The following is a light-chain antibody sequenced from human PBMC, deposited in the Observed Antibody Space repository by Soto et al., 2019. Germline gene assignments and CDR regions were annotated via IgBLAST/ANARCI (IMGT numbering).Light chain of an antibody. Sequence: EIRVTQSPATLSLSPGERAILSCRASQSVSSNLAWYQQKPGQAPRLLIYGASTRATGIPARFSGSGSGTEFTLTISSLQSEDFAVYYCQQYNNWPETFGPGTKVDIK. CDR3: QQYNNWPET. CDR1: QSVSSN. J-gene: IGKJ3*01. CDR2: GAS. V-gene: IGKV3-15*01.